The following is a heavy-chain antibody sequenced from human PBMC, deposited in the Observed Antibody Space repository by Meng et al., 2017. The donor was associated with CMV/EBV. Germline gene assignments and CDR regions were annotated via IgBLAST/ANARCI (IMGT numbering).Heavy chain of an antibody. CDR1: CGSFSGYY. CDR2: INHSGST. V-gene: IGHV4-34*01. J-gene: IGHJ4*02. CDR3: ARVWDSGWDY. D-gene: IGHD3-22*01. Sequence: VPLQQWGAGLFKPSETLSPTCAVYCGSFSGYYWSWIRQPPGKGLEWIGEINHSGSTNYNPSLKSRVTISVDTSKNQFSLKLSSVTAADTAVYYCARVWDSGWDYWGQGTLVTVSS.